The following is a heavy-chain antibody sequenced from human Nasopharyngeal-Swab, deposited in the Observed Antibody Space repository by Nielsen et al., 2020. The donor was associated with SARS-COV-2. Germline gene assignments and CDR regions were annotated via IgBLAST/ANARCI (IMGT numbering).Heavy chain of an antibody. CDR3: ARAAAGTGYYYYMDV. D-gene: IGHD6-13*01. V-gene: IGHV3-21*01. CDR1: GFTFSSYS. CDR2: ISSSSSYI. Sequence: GESLKISCAASGFTFSSYSMNWVRQAPGKGLEWVSSISSSSSYIYYADSVKGRFTTSRDNAKNSLYLQMNSLRAEDTAVYYCARAAAGTGYYYYMDVWGKGTTVTVSS. J-gene: IGHJ6*03.